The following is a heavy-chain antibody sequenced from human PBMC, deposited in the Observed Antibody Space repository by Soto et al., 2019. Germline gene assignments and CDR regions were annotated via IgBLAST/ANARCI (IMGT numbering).Heavy chain of an antibody. CDR3: ARVYPSDTRYGYVGNNWFDP. Sequence: QVQLVQSGAEVKKPGASVKVSCKASGYTFTSYYMHWVRQAPGQGLEWMGIINPSGGSTSYAQKFQDRGTMTRDTSTSTVYMELSSLRSEDTAVYYCARVYPSDTRYGYVGNNWFDPWGQGTLVTVSS. CDR1: GYTFTSYY. D-gene: IGHD5-18*01. CDR2: INPSGGST. J-gene: IGHJ5*02. V-gene: IGHV1-46*03.